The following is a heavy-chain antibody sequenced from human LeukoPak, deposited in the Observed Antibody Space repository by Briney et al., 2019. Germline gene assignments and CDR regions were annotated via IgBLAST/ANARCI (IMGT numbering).Heavy chain of an antibody. J-gene: IGHJ6*04. V-gene: IGHV4-30-4*01. D-gene: IGHD5-18*01. CDR2: IYYSGST. Sequence: SQTLSLTCTVSGGSISGGDYYWSWIRQPPGKGLEWIGYIYYSGSTYYNPSLKSRVTISVDTSKNQFSLKLSSVTAADTAVYYCARDGVVGYSSYGMDVWGKGTTVTVSS. CDR1: GGSISGGDYY. CDR3: ARDGVVGYSSYGMDV.